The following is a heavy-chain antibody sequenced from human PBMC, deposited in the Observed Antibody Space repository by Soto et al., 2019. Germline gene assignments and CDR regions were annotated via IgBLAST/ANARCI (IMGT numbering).Heavy chain of an antibody. J-gene: IGHJ6*02. D-gene: IGHD3-22*01. CDR2: IWYDGSNK. Sequence: GGSLRLSCAASGFTFSSYGMHWVRQAPGKGLEWVAVIWYDGSNKYYADSVKGRFTISRDNSKNTLYLQMNSLRAEDTAVYYCARTYYYDSSGYYSENYYYGMDVWGQGTTVTVSS. V-gene: IGHV3-33*01. CDR1: GFTFSSYG. CDR3: ARTYYYDSSGYYSENYYYGMDV.